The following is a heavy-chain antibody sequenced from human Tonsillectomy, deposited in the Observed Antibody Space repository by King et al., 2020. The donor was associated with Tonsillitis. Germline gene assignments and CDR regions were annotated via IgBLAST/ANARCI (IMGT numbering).Heavy chain of an antibody. CDR2: IKQDGSEK. CDR3: ARQSGILTAYFSV. CDR1: GFTFSSYW. J-gene: IGHJ4*02. Sequence: VQLVESGGGLVHPGGSLRLSCAASGFTFSSYWMNWVRQAPGKGLEWVANIKQDGSEKYYVDTVKGRFTISRDNAKSSLYLQMNSLRAEETAVYYCARQSGILTAYFSVWGQGTLVTVSS. D-gene: IGHD3-9*01. V-gene: IGHV3-7*03.